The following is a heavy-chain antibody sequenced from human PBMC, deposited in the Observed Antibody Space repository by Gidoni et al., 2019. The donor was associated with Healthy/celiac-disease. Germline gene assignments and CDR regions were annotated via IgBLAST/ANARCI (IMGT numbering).Heavy chain of an antibody. CDR1: GFPFSSYA. V-gene: IGHV3-23*01. CDR3: AKDGGSSSGVYYYYGMDV. Sequence: EVQLLESGGGLVQPGGSLRLSCAASGFPFSSYALSWFRQAPGKGLGWVSAISGSGGSKYYADSVKGRFTISRDNSKNTLYLQMNSLRAEDTAVYYCAKDGGSSSGVYYYYGMDVWGQGTTVTVSS. D-gene: IGHD6-6*01. CDR2: ISGSGGSK. J-gene: IGHJ6*02.